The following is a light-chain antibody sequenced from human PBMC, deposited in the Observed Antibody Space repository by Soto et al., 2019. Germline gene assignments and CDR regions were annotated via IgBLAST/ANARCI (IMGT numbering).Light chain of an antibody. J-gene: IGLJ1*01. CDR1: SSDIGAYDY. Sequence: QSVLTQPASLSGSPGQSITISCTGTSSDIGAYDYVSWFQQHPGKAPKLMISEVNNRPSGVSNRFSGSKSGNTAYLTISGLQVEDEADYYCQSYDSSLSGSPLYVFGTGTKVTVL. CDR3: QSYDSSLSGSPLYV. V-gene: IGLV2-14*01. CDR2: EVN.